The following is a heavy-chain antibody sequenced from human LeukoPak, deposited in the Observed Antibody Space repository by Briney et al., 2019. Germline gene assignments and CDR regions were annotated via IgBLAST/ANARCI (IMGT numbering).Heavy chain of an antibody. CDR1: GFTLSNVW. Sequence: GGSLRLSCAASGFTLSNVWMNWVRQAPGKGLEWVSYISSSSSTIYYADSVKGRFTISRDNSKNTLYLQMNSLRAEDTAVYYCARWSSGWLFDYWGQGTLVTVSS. V-gene: IGHV3-48*01. CDR3: ARWSSGWLFDY. CDR2: ISSSSSTI. J-gene: IGHJ4*02. D-gene: IGHD6-19*01.